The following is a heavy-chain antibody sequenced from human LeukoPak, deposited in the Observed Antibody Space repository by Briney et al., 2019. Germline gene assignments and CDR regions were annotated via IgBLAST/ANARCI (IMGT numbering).Heavy chain of an antibody. Sequence: SETLSLTCAVYGGSFSGYYWSWIRQPPGKGLEWIGEINHSGSTNYNPSLKSRVTISVDTSKNQFSLKLSSVTAADTAVYYCASRTLGYSSGGSCHALGTENWFDPWGQGTLVTVSS. CDR1: GGSFSGYY. D-gene: IGHD2-15*01. CDR2: INHSGST. J-gene: IGHJ5*02. CDR3: ASRTLGYSSGGSCHALGTENWFDP. V-gene: IGHV4-34*01.